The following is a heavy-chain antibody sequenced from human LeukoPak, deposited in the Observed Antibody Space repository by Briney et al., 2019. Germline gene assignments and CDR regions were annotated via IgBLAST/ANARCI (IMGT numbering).Heavy chain of an antibody. CDR1: GGSLSDYY. J-gene: IGHJ4*02. CDR3: ARHGGSFHFDY. CDR2: IYYSGST. Sequence: SETLSLTCTGPGGSLSDYYWSWIRQPPVKGLEWLGYIYYSGSTNYNPSLKSRVTMSGDTSKNQFSLKLRFVTAADTAVYYCARHGGSFHFDYWGQGTLVTVSS. V-gene: IGHV4-59*08. D-gene: IGHD1-26*01.